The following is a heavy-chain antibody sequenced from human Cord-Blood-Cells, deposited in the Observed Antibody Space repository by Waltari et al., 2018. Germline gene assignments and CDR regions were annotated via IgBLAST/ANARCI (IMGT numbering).Heavy chain of an antibody. CDR1: GDSFTSTSAA. CDR3: ARDIAAAGDAFDI. CDR2: TYYRSKWYN. J-gene: IGHJ3*02. Sequence: QVQLQLSGPGLVKPSQTLSRTCAISGDSFTSTSAAWNWIRQYPSRGLEWLGRTYYRSKWYNDYAVSVKSRITINPDTSKNQFSLQLNSVTPEDTAVYYCARDIAAAGDAFDIWGQGTMVTVSS. D-gene: IGHD6-13*01. V-gene: IGHV6-1*01.